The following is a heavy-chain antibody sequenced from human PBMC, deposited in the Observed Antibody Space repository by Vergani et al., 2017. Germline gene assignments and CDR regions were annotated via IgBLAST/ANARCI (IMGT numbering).Heavy chain of an antibody. CDR1: GGSFSGYY. D-gene: IGHD2-15*01. CDR2: INHSGST. V-gene: IGHV4-34*01. Sequence: QVQLQQWGAGLLKPSETLSLTCAVYGGSFSGYYWRWIRQPPGKGLEWIGEINHSGSTNYNPSLKSRVTISVDTSTNQFSLKLSSVTDADTAVYYCARGPRGYCSGGSCYSRGVKAFDIWGQGTMVTVSS. CDR3: ARGPRGYCSGGSCYSRGVKAFDI. J-gene: IGHJ3*02.